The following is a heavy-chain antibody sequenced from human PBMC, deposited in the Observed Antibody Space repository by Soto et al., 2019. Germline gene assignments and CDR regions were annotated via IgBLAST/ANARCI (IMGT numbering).Heavy chain of an antibody. V-gene: IGHV3-11*06. Sequence: QVQLVESGGGVVQPGRSLRLSCAASGFIFSDYYMSWIRQAPGKGLEWVSYISSSSSYTNYADSVKGRFTISRDNAKNSLYLQMNSLRAEDTAVYYCARDRVAYGMDVWGQGTTVTVSS. CDR2: ISSSSSYT. J-gene: IGHJ6*02. CDR1: GFIFSDYY. CDR3: ARDRVAYGMDV. D-gene: IGHD5-12*01.